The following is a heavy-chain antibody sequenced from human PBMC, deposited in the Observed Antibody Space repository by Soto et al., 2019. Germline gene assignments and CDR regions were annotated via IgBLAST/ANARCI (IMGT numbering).Heavy chain of an antibody. CDR3: ARFSLHGSNLYYFDH. J-gene: IGHJ4*02. Sequence: PSETQSPTCAVSGASIYSGGYSWSWVRQPPGKGLEWIGYIYHSGTTNYDPSLQSRVTISIDSAKNQFSLKLKSVTAADTAVYYCARFSLHGSNLYYFDHWGQGALVTVSS. CDR2: IYHSGTT. V-gene: IGHV4-30-2*01. D-gene: IGHD5-12*01. CDR1: GASIYSGGYS.